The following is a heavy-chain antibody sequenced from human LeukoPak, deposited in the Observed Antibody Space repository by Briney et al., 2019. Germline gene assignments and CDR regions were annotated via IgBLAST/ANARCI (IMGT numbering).Heavy chain of an antibody. D-gene: IGHD3/OR15-3a*01. V-gene: IGHV3-7*01. CDR2: IKEDGSEK. Sequence: PGGSLRLSCAASGFTFSSSWMTWVRQAPGKGLEWVANIKEDGSEKYYVDSVQGRFTISRDNAQNPLYLQMNSLRAEDTAVYYCATGLYYFDYWGQGTLVTVSS. CDR3: ATGLYYFDY. CDR1: GFTFSSSW. J-gene: IGHJ4*02.